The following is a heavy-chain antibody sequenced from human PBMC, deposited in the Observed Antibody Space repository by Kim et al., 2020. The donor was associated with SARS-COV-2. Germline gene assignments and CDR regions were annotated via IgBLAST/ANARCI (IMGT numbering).Heavy chain of an antibody. J-gene: IGHJ4*01. Sequence: SETLSLTCTVSGGSISSSSYYWGWIRQPPGKGLEWIGSIYYSGSTYYNPSLKSRVTISVDTSKNQFSLKLSSVTAADTAVYYCARVRGGFIAGDFHFDY. D-gene: IGHD6-13*01. V-gene: IGHV4-39*07. CDR1: GGSISSSSYY. CDR2: IYYSGST. CDR3: ARVRGGFIAGDFHFDY.